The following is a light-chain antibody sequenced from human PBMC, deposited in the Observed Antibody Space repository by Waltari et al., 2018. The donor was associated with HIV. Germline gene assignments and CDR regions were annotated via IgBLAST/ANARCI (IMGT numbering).Light chain of an antibody. Sequence: DIQLTQSPSFLSASVGDRVTVACRASQAISDFLAWYQQKPGIAPRLLIYDASILYTGVPSRFRGSGSGTEFTLTISSLQPEDFASYYCQQLHTFPLTFGGGTKV. V-gene: IGKV1-9*01. CDR3: QQLHTFPLT. CDR2: DAS. CDR1: QAISDF. J-gene: IGKJ4*01.